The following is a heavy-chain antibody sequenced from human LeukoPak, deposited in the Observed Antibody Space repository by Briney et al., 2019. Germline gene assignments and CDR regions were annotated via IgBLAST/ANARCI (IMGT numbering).Heavy chain of an antibody. CDR1: GDSISSYY. CDR3: ARGLGASGRYNYYYMDV. Sequence: SETLSLTCTVSGDSISSYYWTWIRQPAGKGLEWIGRMFNSGNPNYNPSLKGRLSMSVDTSKNQFSLKLTSVTAADTAVYYCARGLGASGRYNYYYMDVWGQGTTVTVSS. J-gene: IGHJ6*03. V-gene: IGHV4-4*07. D-gene: IGHD1-26*01. CDR2: MFNSGNP.